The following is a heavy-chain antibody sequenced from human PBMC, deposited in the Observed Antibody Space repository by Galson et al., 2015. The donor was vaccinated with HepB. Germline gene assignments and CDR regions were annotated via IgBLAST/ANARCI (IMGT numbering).Heavy chain of an antibody. CDR2: ISGSGDST. Sequence: SLRLSCAASGITFNKYAMNWVRQAPGKGLEWVSDISGSGDSTDYAGSVKGRFTISRDNLKNTLYLQLNSLRAEDTAVYYCAKAGILWFGDYYGMDVWGQGTTVTVSS. CDR3: AKAGILWFGDYYGMDV. V-gene: IGHV3-23*01. D-gene: IGHD3-10*01. CDR1: GITFNKYA. J-gene: IGHJ6*02.